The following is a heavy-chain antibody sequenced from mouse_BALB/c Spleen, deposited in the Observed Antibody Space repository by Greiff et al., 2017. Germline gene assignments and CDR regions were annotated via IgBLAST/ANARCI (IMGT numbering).Heavy chain of an antibody. CDR3: ASYYYGGAMDY. D-gene: IGHD1-1*01. CDR1: GYSITSDYA. J-gene: IGHJ4*01. Sequence: DVKLVESGPGLVKPSQSLSLTCTVTGYSITSDYAWNWIRQFPGNKLEWMGYISYSGSTSYNPSLKSRISITRDTSKNQFFLQLNSVTTEDTATYYCASYYYGGAMDYWGQGTSVTVAS. V-gene: IGHV3-2*02. CDR2: ISYSGST.